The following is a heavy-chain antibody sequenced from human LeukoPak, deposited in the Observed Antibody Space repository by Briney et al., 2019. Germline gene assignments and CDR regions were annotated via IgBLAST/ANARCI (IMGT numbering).Heavy chain of an antibody. Sequence: GGSLRLSCAASGFTFSSYAMHWVRQAPGKGLEWVAVISYDGSNKYYADSVKGRFTISRDNSKNTLYLQMNSLRAEDTAVYYCARVRGQYSSGWYSYWGQGTLATVSS. J-gene: IGHJ4*02. CDR2: ISYDGSNK. CDR3: ARVRGQYSSGWYSY. D-gene: IGHD6-19*01. V-gene: IGHV3-30-3*01. CDR1: GFTFSSYA.